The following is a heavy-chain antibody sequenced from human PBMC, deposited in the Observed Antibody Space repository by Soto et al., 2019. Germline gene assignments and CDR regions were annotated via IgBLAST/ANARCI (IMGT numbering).Heavy chain of an antibody. Sequence: QLQLQESGPGLVKPSETLSLTCTVSGGSISSSSYYWGWIRQPPGKGLEWIGSIYYSGSTYYNPSLKSRVTISVDPSKNQFSLRLSSVTAADTAVYYCARTGIVVVVAATPGYYYGMDVWGQGTTVTVSS. V-gene: IGHV4-39*01. D-gene: IGHD2-15*01. CDR3: ARTGIVVVVAATPGYYYGMDV. J-gene: IGHJ6*02. CDR1: GGSISSSSYY. CDR2: IYYSGST.